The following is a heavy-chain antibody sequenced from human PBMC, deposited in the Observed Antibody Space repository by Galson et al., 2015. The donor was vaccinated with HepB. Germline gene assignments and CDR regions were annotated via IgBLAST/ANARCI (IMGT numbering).Heavy chain of an antibody. V-gene: IGHV3-23*01. CDR2: ISGSGGST. CDR1: GFTFSSYA. D-gene: IGHD2-21*02. Sequence: SLRLSCAASGFTFSSYAMSWVRQAPGKGLEWVSAISGSGGSTYYADSVKGRFTISRDNSKNTLYLQMNSLRAEDTAVYYCAKVGSYCGGDCYLGWDYWGQGTLVTVSS. CDR3: AKVGSYCGGDCYLGWDY. J-gene: IGHJ4*02.